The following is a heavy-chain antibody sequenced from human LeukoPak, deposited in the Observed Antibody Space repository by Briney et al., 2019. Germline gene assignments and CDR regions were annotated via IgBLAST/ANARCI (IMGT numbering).Heavy chain of an antibody. CDR2: ISSSSSTI. CDR3: ARDPTDYGDWGYYYYGMDV. D-gene: IGHD4-17*01. CDR1: GFTFSSYS. V-gene: IGHV3-48*01. Sequence: GGSLRLSCAASGFTFSSYSMNWVRQAPGKGLEWVSYISSSSSTIYYADSVEGRFTISRDNAKNSLYLQMNSLRAEDTAVYYCARDPTDYGDWGYYYYGMDVWGQGTTVTVSS. J-gene: IGHJ6*02.